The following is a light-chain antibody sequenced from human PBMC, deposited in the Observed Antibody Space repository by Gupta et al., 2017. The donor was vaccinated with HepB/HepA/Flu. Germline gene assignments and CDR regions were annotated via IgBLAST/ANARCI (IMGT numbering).Light chain of an antibody. J-gene: IGKJ2*04. CDR2: AAS. CDR1: QSISSY. CDR3: QQSDSTLPCS. V-gene: IGKV1-39*01. Sequence: DIQMTQSPSSLSASVGDRVTITCRASQSISSYLNWYQQKQGKAPKLLIYAASSLQSWVPSRFSGSGYGTDFALTISSRQPEDYATYYCQQSDSTLPCSFGQGTKLEIK.